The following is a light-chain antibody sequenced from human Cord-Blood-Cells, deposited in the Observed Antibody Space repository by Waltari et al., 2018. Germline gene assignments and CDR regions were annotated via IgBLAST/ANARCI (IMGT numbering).Light chain of an antibody. Sequence: QSALTQPPSVSGSPGQSVTISCTGTSSDVGSYNRVSWYQQPPGTAPKLMIYEVSKRPSGGPDRFSGSKSGNTASLTISGLQAEDEADYYCSSYTSSSTLVFGGGTKLTVL. CDR1: SSDVGSYNR. CDR3: SSYTSSSTLV. J-gene: IGLJ3*02. CDR2: EVS. V-gene: IGLV2-18*02.